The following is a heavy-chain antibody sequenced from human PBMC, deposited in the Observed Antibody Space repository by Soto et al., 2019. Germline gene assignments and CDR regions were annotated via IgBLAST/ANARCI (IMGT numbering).Heavy chain of an antibody. CDR3: SSGHPFSHWFDT. CDR1: GGTISGYY. Sequence: QVHLQESGPGLVKPSETLALTCSVSGGTISGYYWTWIRQPAGKGLEWIGRSDSSGNTKYNPSLLCRVTMSLDTSNNHFSPSLTSVTAADTAVYCCSSGHPFSHWFDTWSHGTLVNVAS. CDR2: SDSSGNT. J-gene: IGHJ5*01. V-gene: IGHV4-4*07. D-gene: IGHD3-3*02.